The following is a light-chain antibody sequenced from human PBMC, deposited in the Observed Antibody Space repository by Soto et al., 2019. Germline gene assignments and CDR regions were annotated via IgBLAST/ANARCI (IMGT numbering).Light chain of an antibody. CDR3: HQYDDGPYT. CDR1: QSVGNN. Sequence: EIVMTQSPATVSVSPGERATLYCRASQSVGNNLAWYQQKPGQAPRLLIYGASSRATGIPDRFSGSGSGTEFTLTISSLQSEDFAVYYCHQYDDGPYTFGQGTKVDIK. J-gene: IGKJ2*01. V-gene: IGKV3D-15*01. CDR2: GAS.